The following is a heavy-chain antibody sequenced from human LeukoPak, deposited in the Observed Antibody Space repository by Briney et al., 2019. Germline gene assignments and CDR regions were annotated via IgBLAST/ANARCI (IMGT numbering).Heavy chain of an antibody. CDR1: GGSISSSSYY. CDR3: ASSEYSSSWIGTYWYFDL. Sequence: PSETLSLTCTVSGGSISSSSYYWGWIRQPPGKGLEWIGSIYYSGSTYYNPSLKSRVTISVDTSKNQFSLKLSSVTAADTAVYYCASSEYSSSWIGTYWYFDLWGRGTLVTVSS. CDR2: IYYSGST. D-gene: IGHD6-13*01. V-gene: IGHV4-39*07. J-gene: IGHJ2*01.